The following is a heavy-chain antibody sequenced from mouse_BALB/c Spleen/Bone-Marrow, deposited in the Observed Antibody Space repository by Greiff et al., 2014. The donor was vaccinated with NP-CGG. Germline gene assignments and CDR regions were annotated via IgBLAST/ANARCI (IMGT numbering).Heavy chain of an antibody. CDR1: GYTFTYYI. CDR3: ARSPNWDPYYAMDY. D-gene: IGHD4-1*01. V-gene: IGHV1-77*01. J-gene: IGHJ4*01. CDR2: IYPGSGSI. Sequence: VQLQQSGPELVKPGASVKMSCKASGYTFTYYIINWVKQRTGQGLEWIGEIYPGSGSIYYNEKFKGKATLTADKSSNTAYMQFSSLTSEDSAVYFCARSPNWDPYYAMDYWGQGTSVTVSS.